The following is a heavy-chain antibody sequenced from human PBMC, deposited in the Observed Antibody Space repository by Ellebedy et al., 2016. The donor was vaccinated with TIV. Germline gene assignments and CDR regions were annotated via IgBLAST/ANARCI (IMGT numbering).Heavy chain of an antibody. Sequence: GESLKISCTASGFTFGDYAMSWFRQAPGKGLEWVGFIRSKAYGGTTEYAASVKGRFTISRDDSKSIAYLQMNSLKTGDTAVYYCTRANLGMATRRHYWGQGTLVTVSS. D-gene: IGHD5-24*01. CDR3: TRANLGMATRRHY. CDR2: IRSKAYGGTT. V-gene: IGHV3-49*03. CDR1: GFTFGDYA. J-gene: IGHJ4*02.